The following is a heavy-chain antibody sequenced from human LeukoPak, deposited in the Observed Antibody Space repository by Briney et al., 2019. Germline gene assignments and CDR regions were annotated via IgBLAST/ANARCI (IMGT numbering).Heavy chain of an antibody. CDR2: MNPNSGNT. V-gene: IGHV1-8*01. CDR3: SRVPRFRTQRTGTLDP. CDR1: GYTFTSYD. D-gene: IGHD1-14*01. Sequence: PWASVKVSCTASGYTFTSYDINWVRQATGQGLEWMGWMNPNSGNTGYAQKFQGRFTITRNTSISTAYMELSSLRSEDTAVYYCSRVPRFRTQRTGTLDPWGQGTLVTVSS. J-gene: IGHJ5*02.